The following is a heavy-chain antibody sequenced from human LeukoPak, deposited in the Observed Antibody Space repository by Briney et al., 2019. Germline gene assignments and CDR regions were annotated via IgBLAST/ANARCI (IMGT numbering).Heavy chain of an antibody. J-gene: IGHJ4*02. CDR2: ISFDGSDK. D-gene: IGHD5-12*01. CDR3: AKLFQYSAWYFQY. Sequence: PGRPLRLSCAASGFTFNSFPMHWVRQAPGKGLEWVGLISFDGSDKSYADSVEGRFTISRDNSKNTLNLQMSSLRAEDTAVYYCAKLFQYSAWYFQYWGQGTLVSVSS. V-gene: IGHV3-30*04. CDR1: GFTFNSFP.